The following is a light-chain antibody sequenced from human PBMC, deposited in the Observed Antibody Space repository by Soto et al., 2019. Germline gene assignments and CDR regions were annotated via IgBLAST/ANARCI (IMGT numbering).Light chain of an antibody. CDR2: RVS. J-gene: IGKJ2*01. Sequence: DVVMTQSPLSLPVTLGQPASISCRSSQGLEFSDGHTYLRGLQQRPGRSPRRLIYRVSNRDSGVPDRFSGSVSGTDFTLKISRVEADDVGIYYCLQGAHWPMYTFGQGTKLEIK. CDR3: LQGAHWPMYT. V-gene: IGKV2-30*01. CDR1: QGLEFSDGHTY.